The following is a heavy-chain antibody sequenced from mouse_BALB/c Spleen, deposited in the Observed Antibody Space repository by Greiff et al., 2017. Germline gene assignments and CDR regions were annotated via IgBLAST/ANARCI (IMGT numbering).Heavy chain of an antibody. CDR1: GYSFTSYW. J-gene: IGHJ4*01. Sequence: QVQLQQSGPQLVRPGASVKISCKASGYSFTSYWMHWVKQRPGQGLEWIGMIDPSDSETRLNQKFKDKATLTVDKSSSTAYMQLSSPTSEDSAVYYCARNPIYGDYYAMDYWGQGTSVTVSS. D-gene: IGHD1-2*01. CDR3: ARNPIYGDYYAMDY. V-gene: IGHV1S127*01. CDR2: IDPSDSET.